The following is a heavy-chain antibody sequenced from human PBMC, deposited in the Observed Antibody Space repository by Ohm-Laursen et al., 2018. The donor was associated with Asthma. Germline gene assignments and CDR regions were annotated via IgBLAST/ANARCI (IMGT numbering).Heavy chain of an antibody. Sequence: TQTLTLTCTFSGFSLSTSRMRVSWIRQPPAQALEWLARIDSDDDKLYSTSLKTRLTISKDTSKNHVVLTMTNMDPVDTATYYCARWYYGMDVWGQGTTVTVSS. CDR2: IDSDDDK. CDR1: GFSLSTSRMR. CDR3: ARWYYGMDV. J-gene: IGHJ6*02. V-gene: IGHV2-70*04.